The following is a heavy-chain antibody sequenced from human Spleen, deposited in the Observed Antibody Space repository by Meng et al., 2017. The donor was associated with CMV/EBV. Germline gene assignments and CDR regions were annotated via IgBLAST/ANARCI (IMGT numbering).Heavy chain of an antibody. D-gene: IGHD2-2*02. CDR1: GYRFSTYW. Sequence: GESLKISCKGYGYRFSTYWIAWVRQAPGKGLEWVSYISSSSSTIYYADSVKGRFTISRDNAKNSLYLQMNSLRAEDTAVYYCARALPGEYCSSTSCYTGLRGMDVWGQGTTVTVSS. V-gene: IGHV3-48*04. CDR3: ARALPGEYCSSTSCYTGLRGMDV. J-gene: IGHJ6*02. CDR2: ISSSSSTI.